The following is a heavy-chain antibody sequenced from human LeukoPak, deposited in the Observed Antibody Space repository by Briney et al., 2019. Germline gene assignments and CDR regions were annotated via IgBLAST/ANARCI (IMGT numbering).Heavy chain of an antibody. Sequence: GASVKVSCKASGYTFTGYYMHWVRQAPGQGLEWMGWINPNSGGTNYAQKFQGRVTMTRDTSISTAYMELSRLRSDDTAVYYCARSYGSGSYYNIRFDPWGQGTLVTVSS. V-gene: IGHV1-2*02. CDR3: ARSYGSGSYYNIRFDP. CDR2: INPNSGGT. J-gene: IGHJ5*02. CDR1: GYTFTGYY. D-gene: IGHD3-10*01.